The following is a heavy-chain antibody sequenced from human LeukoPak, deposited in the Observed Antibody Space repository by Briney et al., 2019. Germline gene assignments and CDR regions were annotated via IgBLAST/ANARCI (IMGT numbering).Heavy chain of an antibody. CDR2: IKSKTDGGTT. CDR3: TTDWLLLWFGELLSQHTDY. Sequence: PGGSLRLSCAASGFTFSNAWMSWVRQAPGRGLEWVGRIKSKTDGGTTDYAAPVKGRFTISRDDSKNTLYLQMNSLKTEDTAVYYCTTDWLLLWFGELLSQHTDYWGQGTLVTVSS. D-gene: IGHD3-10*01. CDR1: GFTFSNAW. J-gene: IGHJ4*02. V-gene: IGHV3-15*01.